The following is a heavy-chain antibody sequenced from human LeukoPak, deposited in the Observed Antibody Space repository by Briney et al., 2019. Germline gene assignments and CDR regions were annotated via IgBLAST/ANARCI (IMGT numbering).Heavy chain of an antibody. Sequence: SETLSLTCTVSGGSISSSSYYWGWIRQPPGKGLEWIGSIYHSGSTYYNPSLKSRVTISVDTSKNQFSLKLSSVTAADTAVYYCARDDYYGSGSYPWFDSWGQGTLVTVSS. CDR1: GGSISSSSYY. D-gene: IGHD3-10*01. J-gene: IGHJ5*01. CDR2: IYHSGST. V-gene: IGHV4-39*07. CDR3: ARDDYYGSGSYPWFDS.